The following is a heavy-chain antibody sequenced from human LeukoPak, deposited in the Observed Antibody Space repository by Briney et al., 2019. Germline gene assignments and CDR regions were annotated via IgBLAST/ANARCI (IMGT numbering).Heavy chain of an antibody. CDR1: GFTFSNYA. Sequence: PGGSLRLSCAASGFTFSNYAMSWVRQAPGKGLEWVSSISSSSSYIYYADSVKGRFTISRDNAKNSLYLQMSSLRAEDTAVYYCATREYSSSPFDYWGQGTLVTVSS. D-gene: IGHD6-13*01. CDR2: ISSSSSYI. CDR3: ATREYSSSPFDY. J-gene: IGHJ4*02. V-gene: IGHV3-21*01.